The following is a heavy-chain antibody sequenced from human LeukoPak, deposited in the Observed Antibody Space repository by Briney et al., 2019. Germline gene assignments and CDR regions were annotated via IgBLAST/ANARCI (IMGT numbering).Heavy chain of an antibody. D-gene: IGHD3-22*01. CDR3: ARESRSHDSSGYYPLFDY. CDR1: GGTFSSYA. J-gene: IGHJ4*02. Sequence: SVKVSCKASGGTFSSYAISWVRQAPGQGLEWMGGIIPIFGTANYAQKFQGRVTITTDESTSTAYMELSSLRSEDTAVYYCARESRSHDSSGYYPLFDYWGQGTLVTVSS. V-gene: IGHV1-69*05. CDR2: IIPIFGTA.